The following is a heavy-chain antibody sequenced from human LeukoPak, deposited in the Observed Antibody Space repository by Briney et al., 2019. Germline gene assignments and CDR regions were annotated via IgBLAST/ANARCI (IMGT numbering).Heavy chain of an antibody. Sequence: PSETLSLTCTVSGGSISSYYWSWIRQPPGKGLEWIGYIYYSGSTNYNPSLKSRVTISVDTSKNQFSLKLSSVTAADTAVYYCARGDYGGSNFDYWGRGTLVTVSS. V-gene: IGHV4-59*01. CDR2: IYYSGST. CDR3: ARGDYGGSNFDY. CDR1: GGSISSYY. J-gene: IGHJ4*02. D-gene: IGHD4-23*01.